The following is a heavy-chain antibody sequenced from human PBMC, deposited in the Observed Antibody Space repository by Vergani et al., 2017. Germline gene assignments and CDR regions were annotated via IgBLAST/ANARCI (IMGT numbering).Heavy chain of an antibody. V-gene: IGHV3-9*01. J-gene: IGHJ5*02. D-gene: IGHD4-17*01. CDR2: ISWNSGGI. CDR1: GFTFDDYA. Sequence: EVQLLESGGGLVQPGGSLRLSCAASGFTFDDYAMHWVRQAPGKGLEWVSGISWNSGGIGYADSVKGRFTISRDNAKNSLYLQMNSLRAEDTALYYCAKGGFTVTTGNWFDPWGQGTLVIVSS. CDR3: AKGGFTVTTGNWFDP.